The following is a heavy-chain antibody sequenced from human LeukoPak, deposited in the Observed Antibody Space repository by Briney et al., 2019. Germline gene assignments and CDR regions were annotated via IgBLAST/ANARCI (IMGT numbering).Heavy chain of an antibody. CDR3: ARHTAMVWYYFDY. CDR2: IYYSGST. D-gene: IGHD5-18*01. V-gene: IGHV4-59*08. Sequence: SETLSLTCTVSGGSIRSYFWSWIRQPPGKGLEWIGYIYYSGSTNYNPSLKSRVTISVDTPKNQFSLKLSSVTAADTAVYYCARHTAMVWYYFDYWGQGTLVTVSS. J-gene: IGHJ4*02. CDR1: GGSIRSYF.